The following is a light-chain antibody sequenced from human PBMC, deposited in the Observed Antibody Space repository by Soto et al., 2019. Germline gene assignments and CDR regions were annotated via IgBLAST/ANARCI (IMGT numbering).Light chain of an antibody. Sequence: IVLTQSPATLSLSPGERATLSCRASQSISRYLAWYQQKPGQAPRLLIYDASNRATGIPARFSGSGSGTDFTLTISSLEPEDFAVYYCHQRSNWPLTFGGGTKVDIK. CDR2: DAS. CDR3: HQRSNWPLT. CDR1: QSISRY. J-gene: IGKJ4*01. V-gene: IGKV3-11*01.